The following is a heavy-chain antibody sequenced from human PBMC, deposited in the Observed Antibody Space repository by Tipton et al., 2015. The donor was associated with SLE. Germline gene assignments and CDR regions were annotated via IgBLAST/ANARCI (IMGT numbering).Heavy chain of an antibody. CDR2: IYYSGST. CDR1: GGSMSSSSYY. D-gene: IGHD1-26*01. CDR3: ARHSEWEPGLFDL. V-gene: IGHV4-39*01. J-gene: IGHJ2*01. Sequence: TLSLTCTVSGGSMSSSSYYWGWIRQPPGKGLEWIGSIYYSGSTYYNPSLKSRVTISVDTSKNQFSLKLSSVTAADTAVYYCARHSEWEPGLFDLWGRGTLVTVSS.